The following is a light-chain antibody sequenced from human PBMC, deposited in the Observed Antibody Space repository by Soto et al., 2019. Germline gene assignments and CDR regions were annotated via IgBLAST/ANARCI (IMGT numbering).Light chain of an antibody. J-gene: IGLJ3*02. CDR1: SSDVGGYDY. Sequence: QSALTQPRSVSGSPGQSVTISCTGTSSDVGGYDYVSWCQQHPGKAPKLLIDDVTRRPSGVPDRFSGSKSGNTASLTISGLQAEDEADYYCCSYAGAYTWMFGGGTKVTVL. CDR2: DVT. V-gene: IGLV2-11*01. CDR3: CSYAGAYTWM.